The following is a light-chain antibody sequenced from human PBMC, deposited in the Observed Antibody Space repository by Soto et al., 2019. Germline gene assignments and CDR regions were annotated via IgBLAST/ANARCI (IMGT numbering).Light chain of an antibody. CDR3: QQRKHWPPLT. Sequence: EVVLTQSPATLSLSPGERAILSCRASQSVEKYLAWYQQKPGQAPRLLIYDTSNRATGIPARFSGSGSETDFTLTISSLEPEDFAVYYCQQRKHWPPLTFGGGTKVELK. V-gene: IGKV3-11*01. CDR1: QSVEKY. J-gene: IGKJ4*01. CDR2: DTS.